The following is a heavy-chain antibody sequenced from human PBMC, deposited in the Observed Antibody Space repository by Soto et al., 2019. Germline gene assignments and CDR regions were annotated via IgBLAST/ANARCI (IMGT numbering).Heavy chain of an antibody. CDR1: GLTFSTYS. CDR3: VKGYWKGDV. CDR2: ISGSGGSI. J-gene: IGHJ6*02. V-gene: IGHV3-23*01. Sequence: PGGSLRLSCVASGLTFSTYSMNWVRQAPGNGLEWVSAISGSGGSIHYADSVKGRFTISRDNSKNTLYLQMNSLRDEDTAVYHCVKGYWKGDVWGQGTTVTVSS. D-gene: IGHD1-1*01.